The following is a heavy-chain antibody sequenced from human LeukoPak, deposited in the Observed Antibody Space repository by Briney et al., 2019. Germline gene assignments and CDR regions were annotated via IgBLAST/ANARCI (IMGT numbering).Heavy chain of an antibody. CDR3: AGGPFDSSGYSTIWFDP. Sequence: VASVKVSCKASGYTFTSCGISWVRQAPGQGLEWMGWISAYNGNTNYAQKLQGRVTMTTDTSTSTAYMELRSLRSDDTAVYYCAGGPFDSSGYSTIWFDPWGQGTLVTVSS. J-gene: IGHJ5*02. D-gene: IGHD3-22*01. V-gene: IGHV1-18*01. CDR2: ISAYNGNT. CDR1: GYTFTSCG.